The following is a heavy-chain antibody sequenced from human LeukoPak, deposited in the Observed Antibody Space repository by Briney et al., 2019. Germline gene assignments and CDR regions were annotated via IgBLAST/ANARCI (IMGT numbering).Heavy chain of an antibody. D-gene: IGHD3-9*01. CDR1: GGSFSGYY. CDR2: INHSGST. Sequence: SETLSLTCAVYGGSFSGYYWSWIRQPPGKGLEWIGEINHSGSTNYNPSLKSRVTISVDTSKNQFSLKLSSVTAADTAVYYCAGYDILTGYSYYFDYWGQGTLVTVSS. V-gene: IGHV4-34*01. J-gene: IGHJ4*02. CDR3: AGYDILTGYSYYFDY.